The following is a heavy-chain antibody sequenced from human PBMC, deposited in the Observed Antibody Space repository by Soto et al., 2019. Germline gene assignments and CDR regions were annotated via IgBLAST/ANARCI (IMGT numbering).Heavy chain of an antibody. CDR1: GGSVSSGRYY. Sequence: SSATLSLTCTVSGGSVSSGRYYWSWIRQPPGKGLQWIGYIYYSGSTNYNPSLKSRVTISVDTSKNQFSLKLSSVTAADTAVYYCARGVSRASDCSSTSCYAFDIWGQGTMVT. V-gene: IGHV4-61*01. J-gene: IGHJ3*02. CDR2: IYYSGST. CDR3: ARGVSRASDCSSTSCYAFDI. D-gene: IGHD2-2*01.